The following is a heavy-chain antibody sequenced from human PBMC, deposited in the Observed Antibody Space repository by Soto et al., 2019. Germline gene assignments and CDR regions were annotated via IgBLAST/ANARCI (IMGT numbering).Heavy chain of an antibody. J-gene: IGHJ6*02. D-gene: IGHD3-16*02. CDR3: ARDRGISTGMDV. CDR1: GYTFTSYA. CDR2: INAGNGNT. V-gene: IGHV1-3*01. Sequence: ASVKVSCKASGYTFTSYAMHWVRQAPGQRLEWMGWINAGNGNTKYSQKFQGWVTMTRDTSISTAYMELSRLRSDDTAVYYCARDRGISTGMDVWGQGTTVTVSS.